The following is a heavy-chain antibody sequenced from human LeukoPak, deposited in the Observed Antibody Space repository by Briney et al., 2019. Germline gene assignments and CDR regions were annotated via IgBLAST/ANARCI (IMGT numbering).Heavy chain of an antibody. CDR3: ARFPGGAEYRHYYYMDV. V-gene: IGHV4-59*01. CDR1: GGSINNYF. D-gene: IGHD1-14*01. Sequence: SETLSLTCTVSGGSINNYFWSWIRQPPGKGLECIAYIYYSDSTNYKPSLKSRVTVSVDTSKNQFSLKLSSVTAADTAVYYCARFPGGAEYRHYYYMDVWGTGITVTVSS. J-gene: IGHJ6*03. CDR2: IYYSDST.